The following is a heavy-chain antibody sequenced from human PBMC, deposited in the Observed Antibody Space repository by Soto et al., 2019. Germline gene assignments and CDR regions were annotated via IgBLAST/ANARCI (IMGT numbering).Heavy chain of an antibody. D-gene: IGHD3-9*01. Sequence: SETLSLTCTFSGGSISSSSYYWGWIRQPPGKGLEWIGSIYYSGSTYYNPSLKSRVTISVDTSKNQFSLKLSSVTAADTAVYYCARLGYDILTGYYSGWFDPWGQGTLVTVS. CDR1: GGSISSSSYY. CDR3: ARLGYDILTGYYSGWFDP. V-gene: IGHV4-39*01. CDR2: IYYSGST. J-gene: IGHJ5*02.